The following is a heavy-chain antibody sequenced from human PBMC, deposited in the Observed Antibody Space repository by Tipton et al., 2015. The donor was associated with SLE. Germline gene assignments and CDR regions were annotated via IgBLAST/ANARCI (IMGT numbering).Heavy chain of an antibody. Sequence: TLSLTCTVSGGSISSGDYYWSWIRQPPGKGLEWIGYIYYSGSTYYNPSLKSRVTISVDRSKNQFSLKVRSVTAADTAVYYCARGHLNYYGSGSSVDYWGQGTLVTVSS. CDR2: IYYSGST. J-gene: IGHJ4*02. V-gene: IGHV4-30-4*02. D-gene: IGHD3-10*01. CDR3: ARGHLNYYGSGSSVDY. CDR1: GGSISSGDYY.